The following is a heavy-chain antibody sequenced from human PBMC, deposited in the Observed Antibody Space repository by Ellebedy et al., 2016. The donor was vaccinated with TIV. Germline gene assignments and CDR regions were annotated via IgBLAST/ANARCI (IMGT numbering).Heavy chain of an antibody. J-gene: IGHJ3*02. V-gene: IGHV3-7*01. CDR3: ARLIGGTCQCAIDI. Sequence: GESLKISCAASGFIISGDWMSCVRHHPAKGQEWVAHINADGCAEYYVESVKVRFTSSRDNAKNSLYLQMNSMRCEETSVYYCARLIGGTCQCAIDIWGQGTMVTVS. CDR2: INADGCAE. D-gene: IGHD2-15*01. CDR1: GFIISGDW.